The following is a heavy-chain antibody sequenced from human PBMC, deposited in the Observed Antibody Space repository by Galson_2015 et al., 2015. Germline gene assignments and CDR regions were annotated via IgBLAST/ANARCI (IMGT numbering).Heavy chain of an antibody. V-gene: IGHV1-3*01. Sequence: CKASGYTFTSYAMHWVRQPPGQRLEWMGWINAGNGNTKYSQKFQGRVTITRDTSASTAYMELSSLRSEDTAVYYCARDSGMPDFDYWGQGTLVTVSS. CDR2: INAGNGNT. CDR1: GYTFTSYA. J-gene: IGHJ4*02. CDR3: ARDSGMPDFDY. D-gene: IGHD2-2*01.